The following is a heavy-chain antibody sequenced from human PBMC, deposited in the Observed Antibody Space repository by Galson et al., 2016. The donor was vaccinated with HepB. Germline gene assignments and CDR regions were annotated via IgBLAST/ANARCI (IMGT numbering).Heavy chain of an antibody. J-gene: IGHJ5*02. Sequence: SCKASGFTFSSSAVQWVRQARGQQLEWIGWIVVGSGNTKYAHKFQERVTITRDMYTSTAYLELSSLRSEDTAVYYCAAGDGYCSGDSCYTEWFDPWGQGSPVTVSS. CDR2: IVVGSGNT. V-gene: IGHV1-58*01. CDR1: GFTFSSSA. D-gene: IGHD2-15*01. CDR3: AAGDGYCSGDSCYTEWFDP.